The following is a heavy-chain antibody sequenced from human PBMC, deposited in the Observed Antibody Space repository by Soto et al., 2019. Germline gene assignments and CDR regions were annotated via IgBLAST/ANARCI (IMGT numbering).Heavy chain of an antibody. CDR2: IDPSDSYT. CDR3: ARVEAYYYDSSGYGLNAFDI. Sequence: LGWSLKISCKGSGYSFTSYWISWVRQMPGKGLEWMGRIDPSDSYTNYSPSFQGHVPISADKSISTAYLQWSSLKASDTAMYYCARVEAYYYDSSGYGLNAFDIWGQGTMVTVSS. CDR1: GYSFTSYW. J-gene: IGHJ3*02. D-gene: IGHD3-22*01. V-gene: IGHV5-10-1*01.